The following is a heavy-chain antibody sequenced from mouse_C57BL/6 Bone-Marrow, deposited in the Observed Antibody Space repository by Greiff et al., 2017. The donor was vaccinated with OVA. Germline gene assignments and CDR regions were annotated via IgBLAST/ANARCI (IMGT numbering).Heavy chain of an antibody. Sequence: EVKLQQSGPELVKPGASVKISCKASGYTFTDYYMNWVKQSHGKSLEWIGDINPNNGGTSYNQKFKGKATLTVDKSSSTAYMELRSLTSEDSAVYYCARDPYFDYWGQGTTLTVSS. J-gene: IGHJ2*01. V-gene: IGHV1-26*01. CDR3: ARDPYFDY. CDR1: GYTFTDYY. CDR2: INPNNGGT.